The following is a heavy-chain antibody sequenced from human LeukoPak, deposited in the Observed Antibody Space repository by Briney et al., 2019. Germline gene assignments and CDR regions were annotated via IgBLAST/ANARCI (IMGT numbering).Heavy chain of an antibody. D-gene: IGHD2-2*01. J-gene: IGHJ4*02. CDR1: GFTFSSYG. CDR2: ISYDGSNK. Sequence: RGSLRLSCAASGFTFSSYGMHWVRQAPGKGLEWVAVISYDGSNKYYADSVKGRFTISRDNSKNTLYLQMNSLRAEDTAVYYCAKDGGYCSSTSCVGFVYWGQGTLVTVSS. CDR3: AKDGGYCSSTSCVGFVY. V-gene: IGHV3-30*18.